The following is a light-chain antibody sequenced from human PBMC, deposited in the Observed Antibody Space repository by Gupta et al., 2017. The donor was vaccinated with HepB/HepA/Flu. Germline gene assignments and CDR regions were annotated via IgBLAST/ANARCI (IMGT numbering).Light chain of an antibody. CDR2: DVR. CDR1: SSDGGGDKY. CDR3: RSDTSSTLV. V-gene: IGLV2-14*03. J-gene: IGLJ2*01. Sequence: QSALTQPASVSGSPGQSITSSCTGTSSDGGGDKYVSWYQQHPGDVPKLMIYDVRDRPSAVSNCFSGSKSGTTSTLXIXGLQAEXEDDYYSRSDTSSTLVFGGGTKLTVL.